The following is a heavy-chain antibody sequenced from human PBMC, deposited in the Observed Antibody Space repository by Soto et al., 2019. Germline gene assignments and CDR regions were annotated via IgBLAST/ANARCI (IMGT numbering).Heavy chain of an antibody. J-gene: IGHJ5*01. CDR1: DFTFRTFT. V-gene: IGHV3-23*01. D-gene: IGHD3-9*01. CDR2: IIGGDGDK. CDR3: AKDRDPDGIWTFDS. Sequence: EVQLLEHGGQLVQPGESLRLSCAASDFTFRTFTMNWVRQAPGKGLEWVSGIIGGDGDKFYSDSVKGRFTISRDNSKDMLFLQMSSLRVDDTAVYYCAKDRDPDGIWTFDSWGQGTLVTVSS.